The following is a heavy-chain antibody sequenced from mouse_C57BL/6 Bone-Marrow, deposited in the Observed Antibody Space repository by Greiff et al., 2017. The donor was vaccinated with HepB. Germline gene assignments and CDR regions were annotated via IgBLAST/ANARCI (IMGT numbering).Heavy chain of an antibody. V-gene: IGHV3-6*01. CDR3: AREDGPYAMDY. CDR1: GYSITSGYY. J-gene: IGHJ4*01. CDR2: ISYDGSN. D-gene: IGHD1-1*01. Sequence: EVQLVESGPGLVKPSQSLSLTCSVPGYSITSGYYWHWIRQFPGNKLEWMGYISYDGSNNYNPSLNNRISITRDTSKNQFFLKLNSVTTEDTATYYCAREDGPYAMDYWGQGTAVTVSS.